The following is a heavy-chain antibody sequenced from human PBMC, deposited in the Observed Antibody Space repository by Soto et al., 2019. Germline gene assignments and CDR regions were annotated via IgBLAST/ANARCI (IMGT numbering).Heavy chain of an antibody. V-gene: IGHV1-3*01. CDR2: VNGGDDNT. CDR3: ARAREPTDPYFGP. D-gene: IGHD1-1*01. Sequence: QVQLVQSGAELKKPGASVKISCQASGYTLINYAIYWVRQAPGQGLEWMGWVNGGDDNTRYSQKFQGRLTITRDVSASTFYMELTSLRFEDTAVYYCARAREPTDPYFGPWSQGTLVTVSS. J-gene: IGHJ5*02. CDR1: GYTLINYA.